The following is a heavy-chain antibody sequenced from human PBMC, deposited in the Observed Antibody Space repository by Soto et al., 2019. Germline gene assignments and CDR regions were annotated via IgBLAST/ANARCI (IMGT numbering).Heavy chain of an antibody. V-gene: IGHV3-48*02. D-gene: IGHD6-19*01. CDR2: ISSSSSSTI. CDR3: ARDEGTEGIDSSGLDAFDI. Sequence: GGSLRLSCAASGFTFSSYSMNWVRQAPGKGLEWVSYISSSSSSTIYYADSVKGRLTISRDNAKNSLYLQMNSLRDEDTAVYYCARDEGTEGIDSSGLDAFDIWGQGTMVTVSS. CDR1: GFTFSSYS. J-gene: IGHJ3*02.